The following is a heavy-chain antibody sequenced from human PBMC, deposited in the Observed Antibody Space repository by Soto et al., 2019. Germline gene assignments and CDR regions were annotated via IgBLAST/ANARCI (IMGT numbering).Heavy chain of an antibody. V-gene: IGHV4-61*01. CDR2: LYYSGST. CDR1: GGSVSSGSYY. CDR3: ARVDTAMGHFDY. Sequence: SETLSLTCTVSGGSVSSGSYYWSWSRQPTGKCLERIRYLYYSGSTNYNPSLKSRVPISVDTTKNQFSLKLSSVTAADPAVYYCARVDTAMGHFDYWGQGTLVTVSS. J-gene: IGHJ4*02. D-gene: IGHD5-18*01.